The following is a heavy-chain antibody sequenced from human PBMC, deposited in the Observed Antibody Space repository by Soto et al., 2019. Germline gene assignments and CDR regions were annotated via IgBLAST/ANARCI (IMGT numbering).Heavy chain of an antibody. CDR3: AKDGEKLRRYYYMDV. V-gene: IGHV3-9*01. Sequence: GGSLRLSCAASGFTFDDYAMHWVRQAPGKGLEWVSGISWNSGNIGYADSVKGRFTISRDNAKNSLYLQMNSLRGEDTALYYCAKDGEKLRRYYYMDVWGKGTTVTVSS. CDR2: ISWNSGNI. CDR1: GFTFDDYA. D-gene: IGHD1-7*01. J-gene: IGHJ6*03.